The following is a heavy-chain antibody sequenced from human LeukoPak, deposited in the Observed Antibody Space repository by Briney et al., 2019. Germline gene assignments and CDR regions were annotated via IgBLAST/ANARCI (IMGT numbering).Heavy chain of an antibody. CDR3: TRDRRRRLGYCSGGSCYSRWFDP. CDR2: IRSKVYDGTT. CDR1: GFTFGDYA. J-gene: IGHJ5*02. V-gene: IGHV3-49*04. D-gene: IGHD2-15*01. Sequence: PGRSLRLSCTVSGFTFGDYAMRWVRQAPGQGKGWVGFIRSKVYDGTTEYAASVKGRFTISRDDSKSIAYLQMNSLKTEDTAVYYCTRDRRRRLGYCSGGSCYSRWFDPWGQGTLVTVSS.